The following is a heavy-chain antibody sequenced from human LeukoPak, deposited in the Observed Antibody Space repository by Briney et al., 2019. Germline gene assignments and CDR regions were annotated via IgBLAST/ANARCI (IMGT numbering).Heavy chain of an antibody. Sequence: GGSLRLSCAASGFTFSSYAMHWVRQAPGKGLEWVAVISYDGSNKYYADSVKGRFTISRDNSKNTLYLQMNSLRAEDTAVYYCASYGDYYYFDYWGQGTLVTVCS. J-gene: IGHJ4*02. CDR1: GFTFSSYA. CDR3: ASYGDYYYFDY. D-gene: IGHD4-17*01. CDR2: ISYDGSNK. V-gene: IGHV3-30*04.